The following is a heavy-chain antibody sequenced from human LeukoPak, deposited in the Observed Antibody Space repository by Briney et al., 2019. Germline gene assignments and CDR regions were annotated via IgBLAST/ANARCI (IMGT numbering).Heavy chain of an antibody. Sequence: TGGSLRLSCAASGFTFSSSEMNWVRQAPGKGLEWVSYISSGGSTIYYADSVKGRFTISRDNAKNSLYLHMNSLRAEDTAVYYCARLTVTRYFDYWGQGTLVTVSS. V-gene: IGHV3-48*03. D-gene: IGHD4-17*01. CDR3: ARLTVTRYFDY. CDR2: ISSGGSTI. CDR1: GFTFSSSE. J-gene: IGHJ4*02.